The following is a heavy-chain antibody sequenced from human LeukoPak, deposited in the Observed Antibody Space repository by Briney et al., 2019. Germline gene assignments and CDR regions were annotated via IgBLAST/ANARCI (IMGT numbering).Heavy chain of an antibody. J-gene: IGHJ4*02. Sequence: SETLSLTCTVSGDSISSSSYYWGWIRQPPGKGLEWIGSIYYSGSTYYNPSLKSRVTISVDTSKNQFSLKLSSVTAADTAVYYCARASGLPYWGQGTLVTVSS. CDR3: ARASGLPY. D-gene: IGHD3-10*01. V-gene: IGHV4-39*07. CDR1: GDSISSSSYY. CDR2: IYYSGST.